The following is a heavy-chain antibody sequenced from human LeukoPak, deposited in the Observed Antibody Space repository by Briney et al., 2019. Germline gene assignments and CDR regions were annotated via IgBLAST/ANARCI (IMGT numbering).Heavy chain of an antibody. J-gene: IGHJ6*02. CDR1: GGSISSGGYY. CDR2: IYYSGST. D-gene: IGHD3-3*01. CDR3: ARDGTLASYYDFWSGLFPYGMDV. V-gene: IGHV4-31*03. Sequence: SQTLSLTCTVSGGSISSGGYYWSWIRQHPGKGLEWIGYIYYSGSTYYNPSLKSRVTISVDTSKNQFSLKLSSVTAADTAVYYCARDGTLASYYDFWSGLFPYGMDVWGQGTTVTVSS.